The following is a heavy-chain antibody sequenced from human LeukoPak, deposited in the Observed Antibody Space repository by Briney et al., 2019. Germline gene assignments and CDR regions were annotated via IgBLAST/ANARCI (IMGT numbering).Heavy chain of an antibody. D-gene: IGHD6-19*01. Sequence: ASVKVSRKASGYTFTSYDINWVRQATGQGLEWMGWMNPNSGNTGYAQKFQGRVTMTRNTSISTAYMELSSLRSEDTAVYYCARARSSGWDFDYWGQRTLVTVSS. CDR3: ARARSSGWDFDY. CDR2: MNPNSGNT. J-gene: IGHJ4*02. CDR1: GYTFTSYD. V-gene: IGHV1-8*01.